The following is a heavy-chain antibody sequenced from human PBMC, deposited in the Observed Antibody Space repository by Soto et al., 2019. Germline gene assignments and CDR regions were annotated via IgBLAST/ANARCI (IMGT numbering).Heavy chain of an antibody. Sequence: QVQLQESGPGVVKPSETLSLTCTISGGSISGYYWTWIRQSPGKVLEYIGYIYSGNTNYNPSLNSRVTISVDTSKIQFSLTLSSVTAADTAVYYCGIFSSHGDYAYWGQGTLVAVSS. CDR1: GGSISGYY. CDR2: IYSGNT. D-gene: IGHD4-17*01. V-gene: IGHV4-59*08. J-gene: IGHJ4*02. CDR3: GIFSSHGDYAY.